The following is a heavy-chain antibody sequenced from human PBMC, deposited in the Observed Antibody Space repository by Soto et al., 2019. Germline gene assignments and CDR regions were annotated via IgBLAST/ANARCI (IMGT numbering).Heavy chain of an antibody. Sequence: QVQLVQSGAEVKKPGSSVKVSCKASGGTFSSYAISWVRQAPGQGLEWMGGIIPIFGTANYAQQFQGRVTITADESTSTAYMELSSLRSEDTAVYYCASGDEIVVVVAATRYYYYSYGMDVWGQGTTVTVSS. CDR3: ASGDEIVVVVAATRYYYYSYGMDV. CDR1: GGTFSSYA. CDR2: IIPIFGTA. V-gene: IGHV1-69*01. J-gene: IGHJ6*02. D-gene: IGHD2-15*01.